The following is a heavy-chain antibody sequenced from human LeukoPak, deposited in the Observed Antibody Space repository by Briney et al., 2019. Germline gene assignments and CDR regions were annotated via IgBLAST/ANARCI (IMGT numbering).Heavy chain of an antibody. J-gene: IGHJ3*02. CDR2: IIPIFGTA. D-gene: IGHD2-2*01. Sequence: SVKVSCKASGGTFSSYAISWVRQAPGQGLEWMGGIIPIFGTANYAQKFQGRVTITADESTSTAYMELSSLRSEDTAVYYCARDRGYCSSTSCYGGAFDIWGQGTVVTVSS. CDR3: ARDRGYCSSTSCYGGAFDI. CDR1: GGTFSSYA. V-gene: IGHV1-69*01.